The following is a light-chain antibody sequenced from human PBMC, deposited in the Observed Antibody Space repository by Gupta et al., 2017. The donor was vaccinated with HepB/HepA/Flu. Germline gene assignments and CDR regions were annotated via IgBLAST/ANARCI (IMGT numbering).Light chain of an antibody. V-gene: IGKV1-39*01. CDR3: QQSDSMPVT. J-gene: IGKJ4*01. Sequence: DIRMTQAPSSLSSSVGDRVTITCRASQSISNYLNWYQQKPGKAPKLLTYAASSLQSGVPSRFSGSGSGTDFTLTISNLQREDFATYYCQQSDSMPVTFGGGTKVEIK. CDR2: AAS. CDR1: QSISNY.